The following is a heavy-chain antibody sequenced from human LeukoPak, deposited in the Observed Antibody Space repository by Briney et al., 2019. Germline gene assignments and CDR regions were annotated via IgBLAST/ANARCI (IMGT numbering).Heavy chain of an antibody. V-gene: IGHV3-21*01. CDR1: GFTFSRFS. CDR3: ASSMVRGAAFDI. Sequence: PGGSLRLSCAASGFTFSRFSMNWVRQAPGKGLEWVSSISSSSSYIYYADSVKGRFTISRDNAKNSLYLQMNSLRAEDTAVYYCASSMVRGAAFDIWGQGTMVTVSS. J-gene: IGHJ3*02. CDR2: ISSSSSYI. D-gene: IGHD3-10*01.